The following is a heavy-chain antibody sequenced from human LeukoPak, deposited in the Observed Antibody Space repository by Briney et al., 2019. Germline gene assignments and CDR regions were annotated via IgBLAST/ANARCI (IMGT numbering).Heavy chain of an antibody. CDR3: ARVGSAYSSSSDDY. D-gene: IGHD6-6*01. Sequence: PGGSLRLSWAASGFTFSSYSMNWVRQAPGKGLEWVSSISSSSSYIYYADSVKGRFTISRDNAKNSLYLQMNSLRAEDTAVYYCARVGSAYSSSSDDYWGQGTLVTVSS. V-gene: IGHV3-21*01. J-gene: IGHJ4*02. CDR1: GFTFSSYS. CDR2: ISSSSSYI.